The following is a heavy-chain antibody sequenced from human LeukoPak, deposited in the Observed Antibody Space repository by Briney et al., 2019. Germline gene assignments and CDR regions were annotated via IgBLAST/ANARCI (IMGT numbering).Heavy chain of an antibody. Sequence: ASVKVSCKASGYTFTSYGVSWVRQAPGQGLEWMGWISAYNGNTNYAQKLQDRVTITTDTSTSTAYMELRSLRSDDTAVYYCARGDSSSWYGPYYYGMDVWGQGTTVTVSS. CDR3: ARGDSSSWYGPYYYGMDV. V-gene: IGHV1-18*01. CDR1: GYTFTSYG. J-gene: IGHJ6*02. D-gene: IGHD6-13*01. CDR2: ISAYNGNT.